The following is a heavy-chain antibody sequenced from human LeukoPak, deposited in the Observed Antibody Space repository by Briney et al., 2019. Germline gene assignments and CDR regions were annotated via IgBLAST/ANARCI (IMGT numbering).Heavy chain of an antibody. D-gene: IGHD3-10*01. CDR2: ISYDGSNK. CDR1: GFTFSSYA. Sequence: GGSLRLSCAASGFTFSSYAMHWVRQAPGKGLEWVAVISYDGSNKYYADSVKGRFTISRDNSKNTLYLQMDSLRAEDTAVYYCARVRVGLLWFGELCYWGQGTLVTVSS. V-gene: IGHV3-30-3*01. J-gene: IGHJ4*02. CDR3: ARVRVGLLWFGELCY.